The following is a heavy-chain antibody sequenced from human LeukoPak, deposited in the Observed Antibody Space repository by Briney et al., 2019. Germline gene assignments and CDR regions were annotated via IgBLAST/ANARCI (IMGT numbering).Heavy chain of an antibody. J-gene: IGHJ4*02. CDR1: GGSISSYY. CDR2: IYTSGST. D-gene: IGHD3-22*01. V-gene: IGHV4-4*07. Sequence: SETLSLTCTVSGGSISSYYWSWIRQPAGKGLEWIGRIYTSGSTNYNPSLKSRVTISVDTSKNQFSLKLSSVTAADTAVYYCARGRSYYYDSSGYYYPRFGYYFDYWGQGTLVTVSS. CDR3: ARGRSYYYDSSGYYYPRFGYYFDY.